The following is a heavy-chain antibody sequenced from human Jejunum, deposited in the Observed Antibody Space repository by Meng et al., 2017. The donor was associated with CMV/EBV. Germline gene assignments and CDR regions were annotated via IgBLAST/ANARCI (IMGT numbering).Heavy chain of an antibody. J-gene: IGHJ4*02. CDR2: INDIGST. V-gene: IGHV4-34*01. Sequence: SETPSLTCGFSGGFFSGYYWSWIRQPPGKGLEWIGEINDIGSTNYNPSLKSRVSISVDTSKKQFSLKLTSVTAADTAVYYCARYYIYWGQGTLVTVSS. CDR1: GGFFSGYY. CDR3: ARYYIY. D-gene: IGHD3-10*01.